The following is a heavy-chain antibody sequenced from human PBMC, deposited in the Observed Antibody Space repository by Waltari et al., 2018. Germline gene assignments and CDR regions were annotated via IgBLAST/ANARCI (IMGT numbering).Heavy chain of an antibody. CDR2: INHSGST. J-gene: IGHJ6*03. Sequence: QVQLQQWGAGLLKPSETLSLTCAVYGGSFSGYYWSWIRQPPGQGLEWIGEINHSGSTNYNPSLKSRVTISVDTSKNQFSLKLSSVTAADTAVYYCARENGGNSGTSYYYYMDVWGKGTTVTISS. CDR3: ARENGGNSGTSYYYYMDV. V-gene: IGHV4-34*01. CDR1: GGSFSGYY. D-gene: IGHD2-21*02.